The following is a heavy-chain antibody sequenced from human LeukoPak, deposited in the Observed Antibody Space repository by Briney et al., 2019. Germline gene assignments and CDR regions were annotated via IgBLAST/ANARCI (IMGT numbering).Heavy chain of an antibody. CDR3: AKDGGVRGLGSGGWFDP. Sequence: SLRLSCAASGFTFDDYAMHWVRQAPGKGLEWVSGISWNSGSIGYADSVKGRFTISRDNAKNSLYLQMNSLRAEDTALYYCAKDGGVRGLGSGGWFDPWGQGTLVTVSS. J-gene: IGHJ5*02. D-gene: IGHD3-10*01. CDR2: ISWNSGSI. V-gene: IGHV3-9*01. CDR1: GFTFDDYA.